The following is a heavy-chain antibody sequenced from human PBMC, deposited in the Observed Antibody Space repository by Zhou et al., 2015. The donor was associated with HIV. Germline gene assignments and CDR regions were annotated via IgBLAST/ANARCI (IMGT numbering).Heavy chain of an antibody. CDR3: ARTVRPWIQLWLPGGRDWFDP. Sequence: QVQLVQSGAEVKKPGSSVKVSCKASGGTFSSYAISWVRQAPGQGLEWMGGIIPIFGTANYAQKFQGRVTITADESTSTAYMELSSLRSEDTAVYYCARTVRPWIQLWLPGGRDWFDPWGQGTLVTVSS. V-gene: IGHV1-69*01. J-gene: IGHJ5*02. CDR1: GGTFSSYA. D-gene: IGHD5-18*01. CDR2: IIPIFGTA.